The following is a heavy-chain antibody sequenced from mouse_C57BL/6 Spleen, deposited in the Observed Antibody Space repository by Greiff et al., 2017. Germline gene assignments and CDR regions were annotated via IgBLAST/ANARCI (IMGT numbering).Heavy chain of an antibody. CDR1: GYTFTDYY. D-gene: IGHD2-4*01. CDR3: ARSWGLGPPDY. CDR2: INPNNGGT. J-gene: IGHJ2*01. V-gene: IGHV1-26*01. Sequence: EVQLQQSGPELVKPGASVKISCKASGYTFTDYYMNWVKQSHGKSLEWIGDINPNNGGTSYNQKFKGKDTLTVDKSSSTAYMELRSLTSEDSAVYYCARSWGLGPPDYWGQGTTLTVSS.